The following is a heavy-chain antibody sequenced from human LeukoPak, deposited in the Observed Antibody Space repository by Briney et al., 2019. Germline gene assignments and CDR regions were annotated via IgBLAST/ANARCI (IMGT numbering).Heavy chain of an antibody. CDR3: ARGNLGSSCDP. J-gene: IGHJ5*02. D-gene: IGHD6-13*01. Sequence: GGSLRLSCAASGFTFSSYAMSWVRQAPGKGLEWVSAISGSGGSTYYADSVKGRFTISRDNSKNSLYLQMNSLRAEDTAVYYCARGNLGSSCDPWGQGTLVTVSS. CDR1: GFTFSSYA. CDR2: ISGSGGST. V-gene: IGHV3-23*01.